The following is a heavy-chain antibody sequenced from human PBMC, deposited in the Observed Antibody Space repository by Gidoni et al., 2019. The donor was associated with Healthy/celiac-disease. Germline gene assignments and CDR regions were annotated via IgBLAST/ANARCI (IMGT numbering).Heavy chain of an antibody. Sequence: QVQLVEPGGGLVKPGGSLRLSCSASGFTFSYYYMSWIRQAPGKGLEWVSYISSSGSTIYYADSVKGRFTISRDNAKNSLYLQMNSLRAEDTAVYYCARADLPPLVAPRSAFDIWGQGTMVTVSS. J-gene: IGHJ3*02. D-gene: IGHD2-2*01. CDR3: ARADLPPLVAPRSAFDI. V-gene: IGHV3-11*01. CDR2: ISSSGSTI. CDR1: GFTFSYYY.